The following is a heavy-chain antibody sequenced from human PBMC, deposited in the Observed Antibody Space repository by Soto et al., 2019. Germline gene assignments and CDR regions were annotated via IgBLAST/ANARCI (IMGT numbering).Heavy chain of an antibody. J-gene: IGHJ2*01. CDR3: AKDLVSGWYDLSRWYFDL. CDR2: ISGSGGST. Sequence: EVQLLESGGGLVQPGGSLRLSCAASGFTFSSYAMSWVRQAPGKGLEWVSAISGSGGSTYYADSVKGRFTISRDNSKNTLYMQMTSLRAEDTVVYYCAKDLVSGWYDLSRWYFDLWGRGTLVTVSS. CDR1: GFTFSSYA. D-gene: IGHD6-19*01. V-gene: IGHV3-23*01.